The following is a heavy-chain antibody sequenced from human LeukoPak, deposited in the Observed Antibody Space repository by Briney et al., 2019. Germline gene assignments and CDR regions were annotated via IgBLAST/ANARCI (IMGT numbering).Heavy chain of an antibody. V-gene: IGHV1-69*05. CDR2: IIPIFGTA. Sequence: SVKVSCKASGGTFSSYAISWVRQAPGQGLEWMGGIIPIFGTANYAQKFQGRVTITTDESTSTAYMELSSLRSEDTAVYYCARGKYFYGSGTPYYYMDVWGKGTTVTVSS. CDR3: ARGKYFYGSGTPYYYMDV. D-gene: IGHD3-10*01. J-gene: IGHJ6*03. CDR1: GGTFSSYA.